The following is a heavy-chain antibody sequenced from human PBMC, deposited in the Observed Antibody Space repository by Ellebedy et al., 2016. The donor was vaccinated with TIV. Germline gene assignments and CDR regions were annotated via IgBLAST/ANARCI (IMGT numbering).Heavy chain of an antibody. D-gene: IGHD3-10*01. CDR2: ISYDGSNK. CDR1: GFTFSSYA. CDR3: ARATMVRGGEIDY. Sequence: PGGSLRLSCAASGFTFSSYAMHWVRPAPGKGLEWVAVISYDGSNKHYADSVKGRFTISRDNSKNTVYLQMISLRAEDTAVYHCARATMVRGGEIDYWGQGTLVTVSS. V-gene: IGHV3-30-3*01. J-gene: IGHJ4*02.